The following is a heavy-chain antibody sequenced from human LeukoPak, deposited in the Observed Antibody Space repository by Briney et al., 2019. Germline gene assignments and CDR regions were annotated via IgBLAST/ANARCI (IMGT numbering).Heavy chain of an antibody. CDR3: ARAPCGGDCYFYYYYMDV. J-gene: IGHJ6*03. CDR2: INSDGSST. Sequence: PGGSLRLSCAASGFTFSSYWMHWVRQAPGKGLVWVSRINSDGSSTSYADSVKGRFTISRDNAKNTLYLQMNSLRAEDTAVYYCARAPCGGDCYFYYYYMDVWGKGTTVTISS. D-gene: IGHD2-21*02. CDR1: GFTFSSYW. V-gene: IGHV3-74*01.